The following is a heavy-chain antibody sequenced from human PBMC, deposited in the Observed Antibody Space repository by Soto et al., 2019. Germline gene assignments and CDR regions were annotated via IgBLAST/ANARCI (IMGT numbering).Heavy chain of an antibody. Sequence: GGSLRLSCTASGFTFGDYAMSWFRQAPGKGLEWVGFIRSKAYGGTTEYAASGKGRFTISRDDSKSIAYLQMNSLKTEDTAVYYCTSVVAATPSFPVHFDYWGQGTLVTVSS. CDR3: TSVVAATPSFPVHFDY. V-gene: IGHV3-49*03. CDR2: IRSKAYGGTT. J-gene: IGHJ4*02. CDR1: GFTFGDYA. D-gene: IGHD2-15*01.